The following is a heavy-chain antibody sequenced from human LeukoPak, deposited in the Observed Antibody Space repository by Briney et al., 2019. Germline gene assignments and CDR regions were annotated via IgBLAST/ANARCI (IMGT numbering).Heavy chain of an antibody. CDR3: AKEGPDYGDYRSGDYFDF. CDR2: ISDDSSKT. CDR1: GFTFNNYA. Sequence: PGGSLRLSCAASGFTFNNYAMGWVRQAPGKGLECVSAISDDSSKTSYADSVKGRFTISRDYSKNTLYLQMNSLRAEDTAIYYCAKEGPDYGDYRSGDYFDFWGQGTLVTVSS. J-gene: IGHJ4*02. V-gene: IGHV3-23*01. D-gene: IGHD4-17*01.